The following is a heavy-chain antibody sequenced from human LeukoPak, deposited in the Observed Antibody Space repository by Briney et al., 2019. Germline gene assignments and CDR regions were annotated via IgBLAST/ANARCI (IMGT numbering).Heavy chain of an antibody. CDR3: AKDRQTIAIFGVVNTPRANFDY. Sequence: GGSLRLSCAASGFSFSRYDIHWVRQAPGKGLEWVAFIRYDGSNKNYADSVKGRFTISRDNFMSTVYLQMNSLRAEDTAVYYCAKDRQTIAIFGVVNTPRANFDYWGQGTLVTVSS. CDR1: GFSFSRYD. D-gene: IGHD3-3*01. CDR2: IRYDGSNK. V-gene: IGHV3-30*02. J-gene: IGHJ4*02.